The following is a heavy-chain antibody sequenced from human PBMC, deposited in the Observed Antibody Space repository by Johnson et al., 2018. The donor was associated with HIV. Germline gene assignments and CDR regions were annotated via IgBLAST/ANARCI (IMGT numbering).Heavy chain of an antibody. J-gene: IGHJ3*02. V-gene: IGHV3-66*02. CDR2: VSSGGTS. Sequence: VLLVESGGGVVQPGRSLRLTCAASGFTISGFYMSWVRQAPGKVPEWLSVVSSGGTSYYADSVRGRFTVSRDNSKNTLYLQMSSLRAEDTALYYCVRDDRPDGFDIWGQGTMVTVSS. CDR3: VRDDRPDGFDI. D-gene: IGHD3-16*01. CDR1: GFTISGFY.